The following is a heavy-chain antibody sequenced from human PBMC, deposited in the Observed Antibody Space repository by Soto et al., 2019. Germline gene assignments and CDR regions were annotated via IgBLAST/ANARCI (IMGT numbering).Heavy chain of an antibody. CDR2: ISSSSSYI. Sequence: GGSLRLSCAASGFTFSSYSMNWVRQAPGKGLEWVSSISSSSSYIYYADSVKGRFTISRDNAKNSLYLQMNSLRAEDTAVYYCARDRGSTDPVLRGESDYWGQGTLVTVSS. CDR1: GFTFSSYS. CDR3: ARDRGSTDPVLRGESDY. V-gene: IGHV3-21*01. D-gene: IGHD3-16*01. J-gene: IGHJ4*02.